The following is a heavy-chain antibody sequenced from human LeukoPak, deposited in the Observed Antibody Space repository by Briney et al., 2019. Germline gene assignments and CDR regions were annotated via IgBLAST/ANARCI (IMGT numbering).Heavy chain of an antibody. Sequence: ASVKVSCKVSGYTLTELSVHWVRQAPGKGLEWMGGFDPEDGETIYAQKFQGRVTMTEDTSTDTAYMELSSLRSEDTAVYYCATGPNYYDSRGTDYWGQGTLVTVSS. CDR3: ATGPNYYDSRGTDY. CDR1: GYTLTELS. D-gene: IGHD3-22*01. V-gene: IGHV1-24*01. J-gene: IGHJ4*02. CDR2: FDPEDGET.